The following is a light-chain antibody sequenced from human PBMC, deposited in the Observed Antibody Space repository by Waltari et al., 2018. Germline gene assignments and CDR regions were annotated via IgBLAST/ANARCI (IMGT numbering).Light chain of an antibody. V-gene: IGKV1-39*01. J-gene: IGKJ2*01. CDR3: QQSYITTYT. Sequence: IQMTQSPSSLSASLGDRVTITCRASQNISTSLNWYQQIPGKAPKLLIYVASNLQSGVPSRFSGSGSGTDFSLTISSLQPEDFASYYCQQSYITTYTFGQGTKLEIK. CDR2: VAS. CDR1: QNISTS.